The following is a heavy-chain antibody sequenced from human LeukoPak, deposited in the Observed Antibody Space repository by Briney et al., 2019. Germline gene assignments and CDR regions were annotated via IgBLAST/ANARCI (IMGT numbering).Heavy chain of an antibody. J-gene: IGHJ4*02. CDR2: IKQDGSEK. D-gene: IGHD6-6*01. CDR1: GFTFSSYW. V-gene: IGHV3-7*01. CDR3: AKDPVQYSSSSDFFDY. Sequence: GGSLRLSCAASGFTFSSYWMSWVRQAPGKGLEWVANIKQDGSEKYYVDSVKGRFTISRDNAKNSLYLQMNSLRAEDTAVYYCAKDPVQYSSSSDFFDYWGQGTLVTVSS.